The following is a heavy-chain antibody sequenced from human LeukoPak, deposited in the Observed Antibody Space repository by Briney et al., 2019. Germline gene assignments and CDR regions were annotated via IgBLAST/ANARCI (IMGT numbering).Heavy chain of an antibody. D-gene: IGHD2-21*01. V-gene: IGHV3-21*01. CDR3: ATLGCAGENCPRAGRALGGY. J-gene: IGHJ4*02. CDR2: ISSGCTFV. CDR1: GFTFRSYT. Sequence: PGRSLRLSCTCSGFTFRSYTLRWVPRAPGKDLEWVSSISSGCTFVFYADSVTGRFTISRDNAGKFLYLQMDSLRAEDTAVYYCATLGCAGENCPRAGRALGGYWGQGTLVTVSS.